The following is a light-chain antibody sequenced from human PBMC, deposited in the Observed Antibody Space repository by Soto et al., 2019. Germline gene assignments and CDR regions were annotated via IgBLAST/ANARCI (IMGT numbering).Light chain of an antibody. CDR3: QTWGTGIVV. Sequence: QPVLTQSPSASASLGASVKLTCTLNSAHSNYAIAWHQQQPERGPRYLMKVNSDGSHTKGAGIPDRFSGSSSGAERYLTISSLQSEDEADYYCQTWGTGIVVFGGGTKVTVL. CDR2: VNSDGSH. V-gene: IGLV4-69*01. J-gene: IGLJ2*01. CDR1: SAHSNYA.